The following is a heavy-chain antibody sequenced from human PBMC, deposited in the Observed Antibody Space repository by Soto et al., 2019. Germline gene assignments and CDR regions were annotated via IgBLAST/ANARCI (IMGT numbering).Heavy chain of an antibody. CDR1: GASISVHSYY. CDR2: SYYSGTT. V-gene: IGHV4-39*01. D-gene: IGHD1-20*01. J-gene: IGHJ5*02. CDR3: TRRYNWNDNYFDP. Sequence: ESLSLACTVSGASISVHSYYWTWIRQPPGKGLEWIGSSYYSGTTYFNPSLKSRATISVDTSKNQFSLRLTSVTAADTAIYYCTRRYNWNDNYFDPRGPGALVTV.